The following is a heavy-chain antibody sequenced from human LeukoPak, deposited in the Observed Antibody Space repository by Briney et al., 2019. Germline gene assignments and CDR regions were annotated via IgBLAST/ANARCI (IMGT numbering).Heavy chain of an antibody. CDR3: AKGLRQIWFGELNDAFDI. CDR1: GGAFRDHQ. V-gene: IGHV4-34*01. Sequence: SETLSLTCAVYGGAFRDHQWSWIRQPPGKGLEWIGDVERRGYTNYNPSLRGRLTMSVDASKNQISLRLTSVTAADTAVYYSAKGLRQIWFGELNDAFDIWGQGTMVHVSS. CDR2: VERRGYT. D-gene: IGHD3-10*01. J-gene: IGHJ3*02.